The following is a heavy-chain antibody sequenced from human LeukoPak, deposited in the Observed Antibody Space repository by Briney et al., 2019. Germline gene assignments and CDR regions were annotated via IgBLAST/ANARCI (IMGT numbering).Heavy chain of an antibody. CDR3: ARAYSTYHMDV. D-gene: IGHD4-11*01. CDR1: GFTFSDYS. Sequence: GGSVRLSCAASGFTFSDYSMNWVRQAPGKGLQWVSFISSSRNTIYYADSVKGRFTISRDNAENSLYLQMNSLRAEDTAVYYCARAYSTYHMDVWGKGTTVTVSS. J-gene: IGHJ6*03. CDR2: ISSSRNTI. V-gene: IGHV3-48*01.